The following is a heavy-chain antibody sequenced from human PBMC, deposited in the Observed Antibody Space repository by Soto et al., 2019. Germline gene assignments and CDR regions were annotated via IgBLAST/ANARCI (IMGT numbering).Heavy chain of an antibody. CDR2: AAYSGGT. Sequence: SETLSLTCTVSGGPIANNNYFWGRVRQPPGKGLEWIGSAAYSGGTYKNPSLKSRVTVSVDTSKNQFSLKLTSVTAADTAVYYCAKVVVGATSHSDFDSWGQGTLVTVSS. D-gene: IGHD2-15*01. CDR1: GGPIANNNYF. CDR3: AKVVVGATSHSDFDS. V-gene: IGHV4-39*01. J-gene: IGHJ4*02.